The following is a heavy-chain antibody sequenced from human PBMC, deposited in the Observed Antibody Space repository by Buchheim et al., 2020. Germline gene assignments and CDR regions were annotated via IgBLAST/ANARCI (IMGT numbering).Heavy chain of an antibody. CDR3: ARLSIILEPYGMDV. CDR1: GFTVSSNY. D-gene: IGHD3-3*01. CDR2: IYSGGST. Sequence: EVQLVESGGGLVQPGGSLRLSCAASGFTVSSNYMSWVRQAPGKGLEWVSVIYSGGSTYYADSAKGRFTISRDNSKNTLYLQMNSLRAEDTAVYYCARLSIILEPYGMDVWGQGTT. V-gene: IGHV3-66*04. J-gene: IGHJ6*02.